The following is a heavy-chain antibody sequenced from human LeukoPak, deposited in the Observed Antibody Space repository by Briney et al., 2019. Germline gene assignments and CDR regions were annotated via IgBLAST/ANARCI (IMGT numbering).Heavy chain of an antibody. CDR2: IIPIFGTA. Sequence: SVKVSCKASGGTFSSYAISWVRQAPGQGLEWMGGIIPIFGTANYAQKFQGRVTITADKSTSTAYMELSSLRSEDAAVYYCARRAVDNSYYYSMDVWGKGTTVTVSS. CDR3: ARRAVDNSYYYSMDV. CDR1: GGTFSSYA. J-gene: IGHJ6*03. D-gene: IGHD6-19*01. V-gene: IGHV1-69*06.